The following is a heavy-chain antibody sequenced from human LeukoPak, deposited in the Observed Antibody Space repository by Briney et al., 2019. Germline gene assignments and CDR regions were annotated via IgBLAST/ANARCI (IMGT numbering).Heavy chain of an antibody. V-gene: IGHV1-46*01. D-gene: IGHD6-6*01. CDR1: GYTFTSYY. J-gene: IGHJ4*02. CDR2: INPSGGST. Sequence: GASVKVSCKASGYTFTSYYMHWVRQAPGQGLEWMGIINPSGGSTSYAQKFQGRVTMTRDTSTSTVYMELSSLRSEDTAVYYCARGGIAARRKFPLFDYWGQGTLVTVSS. CDR3: ARGGIAARRKFPLFDY.